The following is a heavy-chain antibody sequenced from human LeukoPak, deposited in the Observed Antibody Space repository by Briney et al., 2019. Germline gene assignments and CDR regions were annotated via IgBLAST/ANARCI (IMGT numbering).Heavy chain of an antibody. CDR3: ATSPGLGYSSSLTGVDY. CDR2: ISSSSGYI. D-gene: IGHD6-6*01. J-gene: IGHJ4*02. V-gene: IGHV3-21*01. Sequence: PGGSLRLSCAASGFTFSSYSMNWGRQAPGKVLEWVSSISSSSGYIYYADSVKGRFTISRDNAKNSLYLQMNSLRAEDTAVYYCATSPGLGYSSSLTGVDYWGQGTLVTVSS. CDR1: GFTFSSYS.